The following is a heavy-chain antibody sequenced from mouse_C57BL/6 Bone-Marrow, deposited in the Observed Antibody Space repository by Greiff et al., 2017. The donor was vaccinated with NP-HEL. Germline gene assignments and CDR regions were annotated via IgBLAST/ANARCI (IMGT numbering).Heavy chain of an antibody. CDR2: IDPSDSYT. CDR1: GYTFTSYW. D-gene: IGHD2-4*01. CDR3: ARSKGYDYDVAY. Sequence: VQLQQPGAELVKPGASVKLSCKASGYTFTSYWMQWVKQRPGQGLEWIGEIDPSDSYTNYNQKFKGKATLTVDTSSSTAYMQLSSLTSEDSAVYYCARSKGYDYDVAYWGQGTLVTVSA. V-gene: IGHV1-50*01. J-gene: IGHJ3*01.